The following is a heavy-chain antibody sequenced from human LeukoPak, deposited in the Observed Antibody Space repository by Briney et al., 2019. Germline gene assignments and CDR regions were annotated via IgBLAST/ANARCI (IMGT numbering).Heavy chain of an antibody. CDR3: ARETPDY. V-gene: IGHV3-48*03. CDR2: ISGSGNTI. Sequence: LSLTCAVYGESFSGYYWSWVRQAQGKGLEWVSYISGSGNTIYYADSVKGRFTISRDNAKNSLYLQMNSLRAEDTAVYYCARETPDYWGQGTLVTVSS. J-gene: IGHJ4*02. CDR1: GESFSGYY.